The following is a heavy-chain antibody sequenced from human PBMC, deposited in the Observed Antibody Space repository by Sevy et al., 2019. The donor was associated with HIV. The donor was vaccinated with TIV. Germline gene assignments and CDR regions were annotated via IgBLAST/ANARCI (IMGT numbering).Heavy chain of an antibody. CDR1: GFTFSNYA. Sequence: GGSLRLSCAASGFTFSNYAMSWVRQTPGKGLEWVSAISGSADATYYTDSVKGRFTISRDNAKDSLYLQMNSLRAEDTAVYYCARAGGSWALRYWGQGSLVTVSS. CDR2: ISGSADAT. CDR3: ARAGGSWALRY. V-gene: IGHV3-23*01. D-gene: IGHD1-26*01. J-gene: IGHJ4*02.